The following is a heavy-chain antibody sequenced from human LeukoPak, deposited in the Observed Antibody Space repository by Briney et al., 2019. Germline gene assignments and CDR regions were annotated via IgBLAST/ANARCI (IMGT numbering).Heavy chain of an antibody. D-gene: IGHD5-24*01. J-gene: IGHJ4*02. CDR3: ARKEVATSEDY. Sequence: SETLSLTCTVSGDSIRSSTYHWGWIRQPPGKGLEWIGTILDSGDSYYNPSLKSRVAISKDTSKNQFSLKVNSVTAADTAVYYCARKEVATSEDYWGQGTLVTVSS. CDR1: GDSIRSSTYH. CDR2: ILDSGDS. V-gene: IGHV4-39*07.